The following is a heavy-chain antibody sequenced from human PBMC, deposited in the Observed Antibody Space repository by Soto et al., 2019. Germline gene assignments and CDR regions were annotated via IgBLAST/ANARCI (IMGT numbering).Heavy chain of an antibody. CDR1: GFTFSSYA. D-gene: IGHD3-22*01. Sequence: PGGSLRLSCAASGFTFSSYAMSWVRQGPGKGLEWVSTISGSGGGTFYTDSVKGRFTISRDNSKNTLYLQMNSLRAEDTAVYYCAKDSEEYYDSSGYYGPFNIWGQGTMVTVSS. CDR2: ISGSGGGT. V-gene: IGHV3-23*01. J-gene: IGHJ3*02. CDR3: AKDSEEYYDSSGYYGPFNI.